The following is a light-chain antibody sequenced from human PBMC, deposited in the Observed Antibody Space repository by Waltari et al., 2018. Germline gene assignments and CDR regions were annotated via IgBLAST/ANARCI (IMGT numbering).Light chain of an antibody. V-gene: IGLV3-25*03. CDR2: KDN. J-gene: IGLJ3*02. CDR3: QSADTTSVM. CDR1: AFPTQT. Sequence: SYELTHPPSVSVSPGQTARITCSGVAFPTQTVHWYQQKPGQAPVMLIYKDNERPSGIPERFSGSSSGTTVTLTISEVQAEDEADYYCQSADTTSVMFGGGTKVTVL.